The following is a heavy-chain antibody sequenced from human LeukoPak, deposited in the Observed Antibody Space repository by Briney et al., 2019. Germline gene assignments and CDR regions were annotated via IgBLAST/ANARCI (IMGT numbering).Heavy chain of an antibody. D-gene: IGHD3-10*01. J-gene: IGHJ6*03. CDR2: IYYSGYT. CDR1: GGSISSYY. Sequence: NPSETLSLTCTVSGGSISSYYWSWIRQPPGKGLEWIGYIYYSGYTNYNPSLKSRVTISVDTSKNQFSLKLSSVTAADTAVYYCARTTMVRGTYYMDVWVKGTTVTISS. V-gene: IGHV4-59*01. CDR3: ARTTMVRGTYYMDV.